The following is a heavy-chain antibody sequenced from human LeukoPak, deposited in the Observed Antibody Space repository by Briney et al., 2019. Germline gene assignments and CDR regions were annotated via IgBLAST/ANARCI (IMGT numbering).Heavy chain of an antibody. D-gene: IGHD3-10*01. CDR2: IKSKTDGGTT. Sequence: PGGSLRLSCAASGFTFSNAWMSWVRQAPGKGLEWVGRIKSKTDGGTTDYAAPVKGRFTISRDDSKNTLYLQMNSLKTEDTAVYYCFSFSMVRGVIAWAFDIWGQGTMVTVSS. CDR1: GFTFSNAW. V-gene: IGHV3-15*01. J-gene: IGHJ3*02. CDR3: FSFSMVRGVIAWAFDI.